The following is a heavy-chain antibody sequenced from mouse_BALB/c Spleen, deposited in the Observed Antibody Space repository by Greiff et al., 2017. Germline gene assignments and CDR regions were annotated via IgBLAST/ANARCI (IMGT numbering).Heavy chain of an antibody. D-gene: IGHD2-14*01. Sequence: EVQLQESGAELVKPGASVKLSCTASGFNIKDTYMHWVKQRPEQGLEWIGRIDPANGNTKYDPKFQGKATITADTSSNTAYLQLSSLTSEDTAVYYCARRYSYYYAMDYWGQGTSVTVSS. CDR3: ARRYSYYYAMDY. CDR1: GFNIKDTY. CDR2: IDPANGNT. V-gene: IGHV14-3*02. J-gene: IGHJ4*01.